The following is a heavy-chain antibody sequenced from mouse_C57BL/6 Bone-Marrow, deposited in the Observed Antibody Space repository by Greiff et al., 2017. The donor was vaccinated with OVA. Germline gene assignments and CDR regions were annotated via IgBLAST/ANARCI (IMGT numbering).Heavy chain of an antibody. CDR3: AREGGLRPNFDY. Sequence: QVHVKQPGAELVMPGASVKLSCKASGYTFTSYWMHWVKQRPGQGLEWIGEIDPSDSYTNYNQKFKGKSTLTVDKSSSTAYMQLSSLTSEDSAVYYCAREGGLRPNFDYWGQGTTLTVSS. D-gene: IGHD2-4*01. CDR2: IDPSDSYT. V-gene: IGHV1-69*01. CDR1: GYTFTSYW. J-gene: IGHJ2*01.